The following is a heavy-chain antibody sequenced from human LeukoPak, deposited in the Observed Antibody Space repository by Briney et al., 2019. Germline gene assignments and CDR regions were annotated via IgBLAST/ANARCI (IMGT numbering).Heavy chain of an antibody. CDR2: ISSSGRTI. V-gene: IGHV3-48*03. J-gene: IGHJ4*02. CDR3: ASHTVPDY. CDR1: GFTFSNYE. Sequence: PGGSLRLSCAASGFTFSNYEMNWVRQAPGKGLEWISYISSSGRTIYYADSVKGRFTISRDNAKNSLNLQMNSLRAEDTAVYYCASHTVPDYWGQGTLVTVAS. D-gene: IGHD6-6*01.